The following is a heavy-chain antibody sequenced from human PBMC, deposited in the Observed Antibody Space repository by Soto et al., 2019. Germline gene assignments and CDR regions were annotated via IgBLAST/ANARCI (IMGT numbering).Heavy chain of an antibody. D-gene: IGHD3-10*01. CDR1: GFTFRWFG. Sequence: GGSLSLSCAGSGFTFRWFGMNWVRQAPGKGLEWVARISNDGSNEYYVDSVKGRFTISRDNSKNTLYLQMDSLRAEDTAVYYCAKGEVRGIIPSYFDYWGLGTLVTVSS. CDR3: AKGEVRGIIPSYFDY. CDR2: ISNDGSNE. J-gene: IGHJ4*02. V-gene: IGHV3-30*18.